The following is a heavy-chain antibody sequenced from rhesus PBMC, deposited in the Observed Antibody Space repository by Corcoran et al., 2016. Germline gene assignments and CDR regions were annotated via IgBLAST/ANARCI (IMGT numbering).Heavy chain of an antibody. J-gene: IGHJ6*01. CDR2: NNSGGGCT. V-gene: IGHV3S5*01. CDR3: AKTIAGTSYGLDS. CDR1: GFTFSTYG. D-gene: IGHD1-1-1*01. Sequence: EVQLVETGGGLVQPGGSLKLSCAASGFTFSTYGMSWVRQAPGKGLEWVSLNNSGGGCTDSDAAVKGRFTISKDNSNNTLSLQMNSLRAEDTAVYYCAKTIAGTSYGLDSWGQGVVVTVSS.